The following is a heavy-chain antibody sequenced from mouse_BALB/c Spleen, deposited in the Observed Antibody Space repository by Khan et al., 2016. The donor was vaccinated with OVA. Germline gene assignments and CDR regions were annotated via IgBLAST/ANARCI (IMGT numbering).Heavy chain of an antibody. CDR2: ISYSGNT. V-gene: IGHV3-2*02. J-gene: IGHJ2*01. CDR3: ARVYGGDFDY. CDR1: GYSITTDYA. D-gene: IGHD1-1*01. Sequence: EVQLQESGPGLVKPSQSLSLTCTVTGYSITTDYAWNWIRQFPGNKLEWMGYISYSGNTKYNPSLKSRISITRDTSKNQFFLQLKSVTTEDTARYYCARVYGGDFDYWGQGNTLKVSS.